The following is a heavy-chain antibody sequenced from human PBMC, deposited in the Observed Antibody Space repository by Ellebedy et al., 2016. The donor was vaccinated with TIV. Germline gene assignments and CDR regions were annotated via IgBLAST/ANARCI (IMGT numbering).Heavy chain of an antibody. V-gene: IGHV3-66*01. CDR2: IYGGGSA. J-gene: IGHJ4*02. D-gene: IGHD1-26*01. CDR3: ARDSRPNSGSL. Sequence: PGGSLRLSCAASGVTVSSDYMSWVRQAPGKGPEWVSIIYGGGSAYYADSVKARFTISRDNSKNTLYLQMNSLRPEDTAVYFCARDSRPNSGSLWGQGTQVTVSS. CDR1: GVTVSSDY.